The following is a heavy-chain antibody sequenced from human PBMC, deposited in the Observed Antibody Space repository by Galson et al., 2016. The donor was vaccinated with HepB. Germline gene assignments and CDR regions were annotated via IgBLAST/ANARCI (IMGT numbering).Heavy chain of an antibody. CDR1: GGTFSTSA. CDR3: ARLTTVREDY. J-gene: IGHJ4*02. V-gene: IGHV1-69*13. CDR2: IIPIFGST. D-gene: IGHD4-17*01. Sequence: SVKVSCKASGGTFSTSAITWVRQAPGQGLEWMGGIIPIFGSTHYAQNFQGRVTITADESTNTAYMELSSLRSEDTAMYYCARLTTVREDYWGQGTLVTVSS.